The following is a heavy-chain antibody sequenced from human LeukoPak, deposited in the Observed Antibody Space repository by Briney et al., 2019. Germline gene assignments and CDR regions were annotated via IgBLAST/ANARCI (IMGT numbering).Heavy chain of an antibody. CDR1: GYTFTSYG. J-gene: IGHJ1*01. V-gene: IGHV1-18*01. Sequence: ASVKVSCKASGYTFTSYGISWVRQAPGQGLEWMGWISAYNGNTNYAQKLQGRVTMTTDTSTSTAYMELRSLRSDDTAVYYCARDSGGGYYYDSSGYYADYFQHWGQGTLVTVSS. CDR3: ARDSGGGYYYDSSGYYADYFQH. CDR2: ISAYNGNT. D-gene: IGHD3-22*01.